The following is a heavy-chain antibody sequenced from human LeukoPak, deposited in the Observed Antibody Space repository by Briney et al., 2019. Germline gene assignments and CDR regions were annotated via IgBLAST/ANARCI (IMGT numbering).Heavy chain of an antibody. CDR1: GFTFSSYA. D-gene: IGHD3-22*01. CDR2: ISGSGGNT. Sequence: GGSLRLSCAASGFTFSSYAMSWVRQSPGKGLEWVSAISGSGGNTYSADSVKGRCTISRDNSKKTLFLHMTSLRAEDTAVYYCARGMSATSGYLELEYWGQGTLVTVST. J-gene: IGHJ4*02. V-gene: IGHV3-23*01. CDR3: ARGMSATSGYLELEY.